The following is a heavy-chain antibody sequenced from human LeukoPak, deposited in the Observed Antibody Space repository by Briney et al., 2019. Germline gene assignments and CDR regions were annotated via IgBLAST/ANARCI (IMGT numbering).Heavy chain of an antibody. CDR1: GGSISSGSYY. Sequence: NPSETLSLTCTVSGGSISSGSYYWSWIRQPAGKGLEWIGRIYTSGSTNYNPSLKSRVTISVDTSKNQFSLKLSSVTAADTAVYYCARQGIQLWLGSPDDYYMDVWGKGTTVTISS. CDR2: IYTSGST. V-gene: IGHV4-61*02. D-gene: IGHD5-18*01. J-gene: IGHJ6*03. CDR3: ARQGIQLWLGSPDDYYMDV.